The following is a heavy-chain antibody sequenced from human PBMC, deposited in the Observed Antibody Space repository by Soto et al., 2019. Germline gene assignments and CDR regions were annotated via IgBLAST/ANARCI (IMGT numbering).Heavy chain of an antibody. D-gene: IGHD2-2*01. CDR1: GYSFSTYW. Sequence: GESLKISCKGSGYSFSTYWIAWVRQMPGKGLEWMGIIYPGDSDTRYSPSFQGQVTFSADKSISTAYLQWSSLRASDTAMYYCVRQTSQSQYYYYYDMDVWGQGTTVTVSS. V-gene: IGHV5-51*01. CDR3: VRQTSQSQYYYYYDMDV. J-gene: IGHJ6*02. CDR2: IYPGDSDT.